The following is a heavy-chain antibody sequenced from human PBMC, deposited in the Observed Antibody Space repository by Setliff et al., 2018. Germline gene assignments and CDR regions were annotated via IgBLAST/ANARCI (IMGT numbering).Heavy chain of an antibody. CDR3: AKDTGYYFDY. D-gene: IGHD4-4*01. CDR1: GGTFSSYA. Sequence: ASVKVSCKASGGTFSSYAISWVRQAPGQRLEWMGWINAGNGNTKYSQKFQGRVTITRDTSASTAYMELSSLRSEDTAVYYCAKDTGYYFDYWGQGTLVTVSS. J-gene: IGHJ4*02. V-gene: IGHV1-3*01. CDR2: INAGNGNT.